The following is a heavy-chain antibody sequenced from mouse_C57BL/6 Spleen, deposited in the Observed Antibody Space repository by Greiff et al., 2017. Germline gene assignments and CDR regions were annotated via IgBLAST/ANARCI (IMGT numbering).Heavy chain of an antibody. CDR2: ISNGGGST. Sequence: DVKLVESGGGLVQPGGSLKLSCAASGFTFSDYYMYWVRQTPEKRLEWVAYISNGGGSTYYPDNVKGRFTMSKDNAKSTPYLQISRLKSEDTALYYCARVCSNWHFDYWGQGTTVTVSA. V-gene: IGHV5-12*01. D-gene: IGHD2-5*01. CDR1: GFTFSDYY. CDR3: ARVCSNWHFDY. J-gene: IGHJ2*01.